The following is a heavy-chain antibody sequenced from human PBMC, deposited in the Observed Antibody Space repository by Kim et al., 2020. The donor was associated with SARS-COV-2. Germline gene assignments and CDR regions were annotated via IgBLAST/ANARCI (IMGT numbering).Heavy chain of an antibody. CDR1: GGSFGSSNYF. CDR2: IYYSGST. J-gene: IGHJ4*02. Sequence: SETLSLTCTVSGGSFGSSNYFWGWIRQPPEKGLEYIGNIYYSGSTYYNPSLKSRVTISVDTSKNQFSLKLNSVTAADTAVYYCARLFTGLFFGDLLPYYFDYWGQGALVTVSS. D-gene: IGHD3-10*01. CDR3: ARLFTGLFFGDLLPYYFDY. V-gene: IGHV4-39*01.